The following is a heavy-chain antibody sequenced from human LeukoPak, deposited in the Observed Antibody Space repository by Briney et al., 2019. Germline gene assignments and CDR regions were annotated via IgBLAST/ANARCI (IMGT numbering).Heavy chain of an antibody. CDR1: GFTFSSYE. D-gene: IGHD1-26*01. J-gene: IGHJ4*02. V-gene: IGHV3-33*08. CDR3: AREMVEVGASN. CDR2: IWYDGTNK. Sequence: PGGSLRLSCAASGFTFSSYEMNWVRQAPGKGLEWVALIWYDGTNKYYADSVKGRFTISRDNSKNTLYLQMNSLRAEDTAVYYCAREMVEVGASNWGQGTLVTVPS.